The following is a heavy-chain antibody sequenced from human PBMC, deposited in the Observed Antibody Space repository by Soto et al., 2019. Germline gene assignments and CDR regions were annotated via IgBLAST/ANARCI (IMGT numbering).Heavy chain of an antibody. CDR1: GFTFSSYG. CDR2: IWYDGSNK. J-gene: IGHJ6*02. V-gene: IGHV3-33*01. D-gene: IGHD2-15*01. Sequence: QVQLVESGGGVVLPGRSLRLSCAASGFTFSSYGMHWVRQAPGKGLEWVAVIWYDGSNKYYADSVKGRFTISRDNFKNTLYLQMNSLRAEDTAVYYYARDKNCSGGSCYEGSMDVWGQGTTVTVSS. CDR3: ARDKNCSGGSCYEGSMDV.